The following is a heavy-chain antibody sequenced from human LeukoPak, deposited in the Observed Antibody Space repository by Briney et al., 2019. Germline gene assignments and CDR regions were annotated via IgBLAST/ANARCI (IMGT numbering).Heavy chain of an antibody. J-gene: IGHJ6*03. Sequence: SETLSLTCTVSGGSISSYYWSWIRQPPGKGLEWIGYIYYSGSTNYNPSLKSRVTISVDTSKNQFPQLMSSVTAEKTAVYYCATVRYDFWSGYYYYNYVCVWGNRATVTAAS. CDR1: GGSISSYY. D-gene: IGHD3-3*01. CDR2: IYYSGST. V-gene: IGHV4-59*01. CDR3: ATVRYDFWSGYYYYNYVCV.